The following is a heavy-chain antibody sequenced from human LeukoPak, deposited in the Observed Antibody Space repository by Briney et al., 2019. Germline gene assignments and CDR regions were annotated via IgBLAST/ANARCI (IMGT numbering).Heavy chain of an antibody. V-gene: IGHV3-7*05. CDR3: ARIAYCGGDCYRIHYYYYGMDV. CDR2: IKPDGSVK. J-gene: IGHJ6*02. D-gene: IGHD2-21*02. Sequence: GGSLRLSCEASGFTFSSYWMSWVRQAPGKGLEWVANIKPDGSVKYYVDSVKGRFTISRDNAKNSLYLQMNSLRAEDTAVYYCARIAYCGGDCYRIHYYYYGMDVWGQGTTVTVSS. CDR1: GFTFSSYW.